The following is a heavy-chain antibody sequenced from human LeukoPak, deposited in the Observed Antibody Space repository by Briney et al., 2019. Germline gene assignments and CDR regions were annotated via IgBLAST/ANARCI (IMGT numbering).Heavy chain of an antibody. CDR1: GGTFSSYA. CDR3: ARDIASGSTSH. D-gene: IGHD2-2*01. J-gene: IGHJ4*01. Sequence: SVKVSCKASGGTFSSYAISWVRQAPGQGLEWMGGIIPIFGTANYAQKFQGRVTITADESTSTAYMELSSLRSEDTAVYYCARDIASGSTSHWGQEPWSPSPQ. CDR2: IIPIFGTA. V-gene: IGHV1-69*13.